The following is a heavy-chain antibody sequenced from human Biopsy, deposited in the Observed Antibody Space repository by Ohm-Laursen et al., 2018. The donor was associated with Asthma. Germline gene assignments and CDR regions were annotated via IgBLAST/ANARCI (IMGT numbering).Heavy chain of an antibody. J-gene: IGHJ4*02. V-gene: IGHV3-33*05. CDR1: GFTFNSYG. CDR3: ARGLDYSGRSGFDY. Sequence: SLRLSCAASGFTFNSYGMDWVRQAPSKGLEWVALMSYDGSIKDYADSVKGRFTISRDNSMNTLYLHMNSLRVEDTAVYYCARGLDYSGRSGFDYWGQGTLVTVSS. D-gene: IGHD3-10*01. CDR2: MSYDGSIK.